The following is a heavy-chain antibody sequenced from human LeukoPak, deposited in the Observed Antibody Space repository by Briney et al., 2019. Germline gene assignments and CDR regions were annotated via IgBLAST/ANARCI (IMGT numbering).Heavy chain of an antibody. D-gene: IGHD2-8*01. CDR3: ARGVPIGYCSYGVCYPPYYFDY. V-gene: IGHV1-8*03. J-gene: IGHJ4*02. Sequence: ASVKVSCKASGYTFTNYDINWVRQATGQGLEGMGWMNPNSSNTGYAHKFRGRVTITRNTSISTAYMELTSLTSEDTAVYYCARGVPIGYCSYGVCYPPYYFDYWGQGTLVTASS. CDR2: MNPNSSNT. CDR1: GYTFTNYD.